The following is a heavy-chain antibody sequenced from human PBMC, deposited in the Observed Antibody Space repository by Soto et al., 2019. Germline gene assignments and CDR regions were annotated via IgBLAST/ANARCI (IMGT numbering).Heavy chain of an antibody. CDR1: GFTFSSYD. Sequence: HVQLVESGGAVVQPGRSLRLSCAASGFTFSSYDMHWVRQAPGKGLEWVAVISYDGSNKYYADSVKGRFTISRDNSKNTLYLQMNSLRTEDTAVYYCATKIVAATSDYWDQGTLVTVSS. D-gene: IGHD2-15*01. J-gene: IGHJ4*02. CDR3: ATKIVAATSDY. CDR2: ISYDGSNK. V-gene: IGHV3-30*03.